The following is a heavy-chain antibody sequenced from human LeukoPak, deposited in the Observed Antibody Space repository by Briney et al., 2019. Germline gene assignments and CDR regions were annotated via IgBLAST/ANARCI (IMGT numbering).Heavy chain of an antibody. D-gene: IGHD4-23*01. Sequence: GGSLRLSCAASGFTLGGYAMSWVRQAPGKGLEWVSSISASGGSTYYADSVKGRFTISRDNSKNTLYLQMNSLRAEDTAVYHCDGGNPVDYWGQGTLVTVSS. V-gene: IGHV3-23*01. CDR2: ISASGGST. J-gene: IGHJ4*02. CDR1: GFTLGGYA. CDR3: DGGNPVDY.